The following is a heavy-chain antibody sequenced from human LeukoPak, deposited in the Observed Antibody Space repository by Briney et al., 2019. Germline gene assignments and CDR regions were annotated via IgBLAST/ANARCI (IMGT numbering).Heavy chain of an antibody. D-gene: IGHD6-13*01. CDR3: AKHRGIRFYFDY. Sequence: SETLSLTCTVAGGSISIYYWSWIRQPPGKGLEWIGYIYTSGSTNYNPSLKSRVTISVDTSKNQFSLKLSSVTAADTAVYYCAKHRGIRFYFDYWGQGTLVTVSS. J-gene: IGHJ4*02. CDR2: IYTSGST. CDR1: GGSISIYY. V-gene: IGHV4-4*09.